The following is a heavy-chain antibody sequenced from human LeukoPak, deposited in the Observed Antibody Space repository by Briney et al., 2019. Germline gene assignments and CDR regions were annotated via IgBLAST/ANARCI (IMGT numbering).Heavy chain of an antibody. D-gene: IGHD1-14*01. Sequence: SETLSLTCAVYGGSFSGYYWSWIRQPPGKGLEWIGEINHSGSTNYNPSLKSRVTISVDTSKNQFSQKLSSVTAADTAVYYCARGVRRGLRDYWGQGTLVTVSS. CDR3: ARGVRRGLRDY. V-gene: IGHV4-34*01. CDR2: INHSGST. CDR1: GGSFSGYY. J-gene: IGHJ4*02.